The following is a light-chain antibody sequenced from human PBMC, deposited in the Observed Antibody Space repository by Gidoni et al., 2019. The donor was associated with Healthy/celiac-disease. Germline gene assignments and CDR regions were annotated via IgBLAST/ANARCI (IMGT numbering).Light chain of an antibody. J-gene: IGKJ1*01. CDR3: QQYNSYPWT. CDR2: KAS. CDR1: QSISSW. Sequence: DIQMTQSPSTLSASVGDRVTITCRASQSISSWLAWYQQKPGKAPKLLIYKASSLESGVPSRFSGSGSGTECTLTISSLQPDDFATYYCQQYNSYPWTFGQETKVESK. V-gene: IGKV1-5*03.